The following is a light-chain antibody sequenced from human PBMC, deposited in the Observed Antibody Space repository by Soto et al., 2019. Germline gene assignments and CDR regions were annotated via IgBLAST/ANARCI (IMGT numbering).Light chain of an antibody. J-gene: IGKJ2*01. Sequence: EVVMTQSPATLSASPGERVILSCRASQNIGSNLAWYQQRPGQAPRLLMYGAYTRATETPARFSGSGSAADFTLTIRSLQSEEFAVYYCQQYNNWPPYTFGQGTKLEIK. CDR2: GAY. CDR1: QNIGSN. CDR3: QQYNNWPPYT. V-gene: IGKV3-15*01.